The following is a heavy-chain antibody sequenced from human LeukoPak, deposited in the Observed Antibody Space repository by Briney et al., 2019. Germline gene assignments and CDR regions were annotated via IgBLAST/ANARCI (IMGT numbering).Heavy chain of an antibody. Sequence: SETLSLTCTVSGGSISSGGYYWRWIRQPPGKGLEWIGYIYHSGSTYYNPSLKSRVTISVDRSKNQFSLKLSSVTAADTAVYYCAVYCSSTSCPASDAFDIWGQGTMVTVSS. CDR2: IYHSGST. CDR1: GGSISSGGYY. J-gene: IGHJ3*02. D-gene: IGHD2-2*01. V-gene: IGHV4-30-2*01. CDR3: AVYCSSTSCPASDAFDI.